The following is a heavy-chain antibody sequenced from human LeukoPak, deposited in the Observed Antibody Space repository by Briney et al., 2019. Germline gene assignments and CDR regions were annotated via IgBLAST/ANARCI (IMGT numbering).Heavy chain of an antibody. V-gene: IGHV4-39*07. CDR2: IYYGGNA. J-gene: IGHJ5*02. Sequence: PSETLSLTCSVSGGSMSSSSYNWGWIRQPPGKGLEWIGSIYYGGNAYYDPSLKSRVAISVDTSKNQFFLRLTSVTAADTAVYYCARVPRISSGWFRFDPWGQGTLVTVSS. CDR1: GGSMSSSSYN. D-gene: IGHD6-19*01. CDR3: ARVPRISSGWFRFDP.